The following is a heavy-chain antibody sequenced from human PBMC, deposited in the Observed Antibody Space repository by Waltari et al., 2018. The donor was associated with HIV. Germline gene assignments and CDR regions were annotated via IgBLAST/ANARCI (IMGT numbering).Heavy chain of an antibody. D-gene: IGHD3-22*01. Sequence: QVQLVQSGAEVKKPGASVKVSCKASGYTFPSDYVPWVRQPPGQGLESMGIINPSGGSTSYAQKFQGRVTMTRDTSTSTVYMELSSLRSEDTAVYYCARGSIHYYDSSGYYLDYWGQGTLVTVSS. CDR1: GYTFPSDY. J-gene: IGHJ4*02. V-gene: IGHV1-46*01. CDR3: ARGSIHYYDSSGYYLDY. CDR2: INPSGGST.